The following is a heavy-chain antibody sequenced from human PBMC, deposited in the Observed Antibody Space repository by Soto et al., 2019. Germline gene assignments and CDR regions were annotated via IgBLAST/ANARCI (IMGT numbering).Heavy chain of an antibody. J-gene: IGHJ2*01. CDR2: LYTDGNT. V-gene: IGHV3-66*04. CDR1: GLTVSTNY. Sequence: EVQLVESGGGLVQPGGSLKLSCAASGLTVSTNYLGWVRQAPGKGLQWLSALYTDGNTYYADSVKCRFSLYNDTSHNSLFLQMNSLRVDDTAIYYCARHVESYGYFDLWGRGTLVHGSP. D-gene: IGHD3-3*01. CDR3: ARHVESYGYFDL.